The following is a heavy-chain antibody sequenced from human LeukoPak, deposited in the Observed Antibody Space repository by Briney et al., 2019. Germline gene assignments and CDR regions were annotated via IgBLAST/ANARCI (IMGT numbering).Heavy chain of an antibody. CDR2: MNSDGSIT. D-gene: IGHD1-14*01. Sequence: QTGGSLRLSCAASGFTFSNSWMHWVRQVPGKGLLWVSRMNSDGSITNCADSVKGRFTISRDNARNTLYLQIHTLTVEDTAVYYCARAGSFRFDYWGQGTLVTVSS. CDR3: ARAGSFRFDY. CDR1: GFTFSNSW. V-gene: IGHV3-74*01. J-gene: IGHJ4*02.